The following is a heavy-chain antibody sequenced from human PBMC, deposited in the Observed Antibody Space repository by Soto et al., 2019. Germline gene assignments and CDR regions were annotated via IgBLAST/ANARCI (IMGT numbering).Heavy chain of an antibody. D-gene: IGHD3-22*01. CDR2: ISYDGSNK. V-gene: IGHV3-30*18. CDR1: GFTFSSYG. Sequence: QVQLVESGGGVVQPGRSLRLSCAASGFTFSSYGMHWVRQAPGKGLEWVAVISYDGSNKYYADSVKGRFTISRDNSKNPLERQMNSLRGEDTAVYYCAKRNDYDGSGYYYGPLVDYWGPGPLGTVSS. CDR3: AKRNDYDGSGYYYGPLVDY. J-gene: IGHJ4*02.